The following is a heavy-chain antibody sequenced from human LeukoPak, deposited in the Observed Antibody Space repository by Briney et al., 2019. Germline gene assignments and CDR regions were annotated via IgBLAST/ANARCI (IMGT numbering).Heavy chain of an antibody. D-gene: IGHD3-10*01. V-gene: IGHV5-51*01. CDR2: IDPSDSDT. CDR1: GYAFTSHW. CDR3: ARSSASYHFDMDV. J-gene: IGHJ6*04. Sequence: GESLQISSQGSGYAFTSHWIGWVRSMPGKGLEWMGIIDPSDSDTRYSPSSQGQVTISADNSISTAYMFWGSMKASDTAKYYCARSSASYHFDMDVWGKGTTVTVSS.